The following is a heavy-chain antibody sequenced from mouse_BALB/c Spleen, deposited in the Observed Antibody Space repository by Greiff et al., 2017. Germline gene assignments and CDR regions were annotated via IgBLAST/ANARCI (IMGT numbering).Heavy chain of an antibody. CDR2: DSET. J-gene: IGHJ4*01. Sequence: DSETHYNQMFKDKATLTVDKSSSTAYMQLSSLTSEDSAVYYCARKQDYYGYDYYAMDYWGQGTSVTVSS. V-gene: IGHV1-52*01. D-gene: IGHD1-2*01. CDR3: ARKQDYYGYDYYAMDY.